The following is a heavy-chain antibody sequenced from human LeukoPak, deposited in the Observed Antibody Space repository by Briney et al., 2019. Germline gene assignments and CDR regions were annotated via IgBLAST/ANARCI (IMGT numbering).Heavy chain of an antibody. CDR3: AKEWDY. J-gene: IGHJ4*02. CDR1: GFTFSSYG. Sequence: GGSLRLSCAASGFTFSSYGMHWVRQAPGKGLEWVAVISYDGSNKYYADSVKGRFTISRDNSKNTLYLQINSLRAEDTAVYYCAKEWDYWGQGTLVTVSS. V-gene: IGHV3-30*18. CDR2: ISYDGSNK.